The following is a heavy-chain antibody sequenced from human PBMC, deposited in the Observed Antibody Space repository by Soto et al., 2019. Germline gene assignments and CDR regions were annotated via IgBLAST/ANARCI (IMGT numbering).Heavy chain of an antibody. J-gene: IGHJ5*02. D-gene: IGHD5-12*01. Sequence: PSETLSLTCTVSGGSISSGDYYWSWVRQPPGKGLEWIGYTYYSGSTYYNPSLKSRVTISVDTSKNQFSLKLSSVTAADTAVYYCARVRPVPRGYSGYDYRGWFDPWGQGTLVTVSS. V-gene: IGHV4-30-4*01. CDR1: GGSISSGDYY. CDR3: ARVRPVPRGYSGYDYRGWFDP. CDR2: TYYSGST.